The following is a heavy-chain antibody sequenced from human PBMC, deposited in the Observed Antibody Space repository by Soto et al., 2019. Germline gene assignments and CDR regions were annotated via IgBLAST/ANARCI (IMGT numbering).Heavy chain of an antibody. J-gene: IGHJ6*02. Sequence: QVTLKESGPVLVKPTETLTLTCTVSGFSLSNARMGVSWIRQPPGKALEWLAHIFSNGEKSYSTSLKSRLTISKDTSKSQVVLTMTNMDPVDTATYYCARIGELRSNYYYGMDVWGQGTTVTVSS. CDR2: IFSNGEK. CDR1: GFSLSNARMG. D-gene: IGHD3-10*01. CDR3: ARIGELRSNYYYGMDV. V-gene: IGHV2-26*01.